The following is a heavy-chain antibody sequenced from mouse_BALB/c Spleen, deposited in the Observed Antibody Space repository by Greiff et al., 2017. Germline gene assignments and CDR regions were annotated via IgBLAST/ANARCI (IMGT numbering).Heavy chain of an antibody. V-gene: IGHV5-4*02. Sequence: EVQRVESGGGLVKPGGSLKLSCAASGFTFSDYYMYWVRQTPEKRLEWVATISDGGSYTYYPDSVKGRFTISRDNAKNNLYLQMSSLKSEDTAMYYCAVGGYYAMDYWGQGTSVTVSS. D-gene: IGHD3-3*01. J-gene: IGHJ4*01. CDR2: ISDGGSYT. CDR1: GFTFSDYY. CDR3: AVGGYYAMDY.